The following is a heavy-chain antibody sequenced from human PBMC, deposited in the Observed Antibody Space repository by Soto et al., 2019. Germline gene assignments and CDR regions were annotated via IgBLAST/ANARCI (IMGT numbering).Heavy chain of an antibody. V-gene: IGHV4-59*08. D-gene: IGHD1-26*01. CDR2: IYYSGTT. CDR3: ARQSGGYYYYGMDV. Sequence: SETLSLTCTVSGGSIIDYYWSWVRQPPGKGLEWIGYIYYSGTTDYSPSLKSRVTISVDTSKNQFSLKLSSVTAADSAIYYCARQSGGYYYYGMDVWGQGTTVTVSS. J-gene: IGHJ6*02. CDR1: GGSIIDYY.